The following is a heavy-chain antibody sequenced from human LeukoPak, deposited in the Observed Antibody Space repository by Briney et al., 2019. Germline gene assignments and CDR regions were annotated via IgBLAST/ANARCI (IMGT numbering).Heavy chain of an antibody. CDR1: GGFLSRSSYY. CDR2: IYYSGRT. J-gene: IGHJ4*02. Sequence: SETLPLTRTFTGGFLSRSSYYWGGLPQPPGKALEGIGSIYYSGRTFYNTSRNSRVTISVDTSKNQFSLKLSSVTAADTAVYYCASLLGSGYYTFDYWGQGTLVTVSS. D-gene: IGHD3-22*01. CDR3: ASLLGSGYYTFDY. V-gene: IGHV4-39*01.